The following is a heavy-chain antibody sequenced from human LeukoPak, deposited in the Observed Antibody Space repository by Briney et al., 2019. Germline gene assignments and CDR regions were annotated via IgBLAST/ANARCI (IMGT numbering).Heavy chain of an antibody. Sequence: GGSLRLSCAASGFTFDDYAMHWVRQAPGKGLEWVSLISGDGGSTYYADSVKGRFTISRDNSKNSLYLQINSLRTEDTALYYCAKAKRDSSGWYSLDAFDSWGQGTMVTVSA. J-gene: IGHJ3*02. CDR3: AKAKRDSSGWYSLDAFDS. CDR1: GFTFDDYA. CDR2: ISGDGGST. D-gene: IGHD6-19*01. V-gene: IGHV3-43*02.